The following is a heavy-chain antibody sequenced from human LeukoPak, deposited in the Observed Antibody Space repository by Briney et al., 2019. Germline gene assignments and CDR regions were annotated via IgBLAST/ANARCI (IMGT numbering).Heavy chain of an antibody. J-gene: IGHJ4*02. Sequence: PSETLSLTCTVSGGSISSSNYYWGWVRQPPGKGLEWIGTIYYSGSTNYNPSLKSRVTISADMPKNQFSLKVSSVTAADTAVYYCARPATSGTYYSAFDNWGQGTLVTVSS. D-gene: IGHD3-22*01. CDR1: GGSISSSNYY. CDR3: ARPATSGTYYSAFDN. CDR2: IYYSGST. V-gene: IGHV4-39*01.